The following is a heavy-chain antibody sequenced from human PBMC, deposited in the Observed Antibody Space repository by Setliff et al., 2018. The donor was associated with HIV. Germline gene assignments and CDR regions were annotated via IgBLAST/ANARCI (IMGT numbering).Heavy chain of an antibody. CDR2: IYWSGLT. V-gene: IGHV4-39*01. CDR3: ASDISPHDGYNRLHYFDY. J-gene: IGHJ4*02. D-gene: IGHD5-12*01. Sequence: PSETLSLTCTVSSGSVSRSDYYWGWIRQTPGKGLEWIGSIYWSGLTFYNPSLKSRVTISVDTSKNQFSLRLDSVTAADTAVYYCASDISPHDGYNRLHYFDYWGQGTLVTVSS. CDR1: SGSVSRSDYY.